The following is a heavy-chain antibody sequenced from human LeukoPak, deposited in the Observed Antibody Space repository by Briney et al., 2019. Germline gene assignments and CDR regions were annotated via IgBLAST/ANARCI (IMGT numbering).Heavy chain of an antibody. V-gene: IGHV5-51*03. CDR3: ARTHCSSTSCPLPSYY. CDR1: RYSLTSYW. CDR2: IYPGDSDT. J-gene: IGHJ4*02. Sequence: GESLKISCNGSRYSLTSYWIGWVRQMPGKGLEWMGIIYPGDSDTIYSPSFQGQVTISADKSISTAYLQWSSLKASDTAMYYCARTHCSSTSCPLPSYYWGQGTLVTVSS. D-gene: IGHD2-2*01.